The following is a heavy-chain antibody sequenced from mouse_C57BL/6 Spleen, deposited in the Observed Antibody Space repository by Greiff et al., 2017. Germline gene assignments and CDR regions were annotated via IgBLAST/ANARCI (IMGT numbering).Heavy chain of an antibody. CDR3: ARSGGIYYGNLGFAY. D-gene: IGHD2-1*01. V-gene: IGHV1-7*01. J-gene: IGHJ3*01. CDR2: INPSSGYT. CDR1: GYTFTSYW. Sequence: QVQLKQSGAELAKPGASVKLSCKASGYTFTSYWMHWVKQRPGQGLEWIGYINPSSGYTKYNQKFKDTDTLTADKSSSTAYMQLSSLTYEDSAVYYCARSGGIYYGNLGFAYWGQGTLVTVSA.